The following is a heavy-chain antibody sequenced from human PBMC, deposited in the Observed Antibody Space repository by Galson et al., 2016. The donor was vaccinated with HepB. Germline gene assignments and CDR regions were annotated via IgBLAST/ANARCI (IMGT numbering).Heavy chain of an antibody. CDR2: IRGNGGST. Sequence: SLRLSCAASGLTLSTYAMSWVRQAPGKGLEWVSTIRGNGGSTSYADSVKGRFTISRDSSKNTVYLQMNSLRAGDTAVYYCAKGGMLIPRFDYWGQGTLVTVSS. CDR3: AKGGMLIPRFDY. J-gene: IGHJ4*02. V-gene: IGHV3-23*01. D-gene: IGHD3-16*01. CDR1: GLTLSTYA.